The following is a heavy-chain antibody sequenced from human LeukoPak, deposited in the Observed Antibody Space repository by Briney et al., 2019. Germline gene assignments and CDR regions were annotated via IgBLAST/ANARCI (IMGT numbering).Heavy chain of an antibody. CDR2: IKQDGSEK. J-gene: IGHJ4*02. V-gene: IGHV3-7*01. CDR3: ARVPYYDSSGYYGWDY. CDR1: GFTFSSYW. Sequence: GGSLRLSCAASGFTFSSYWMSWVRQAPGKGREWVANIKQDGSEKYYLDSVKGRFTISRDNAKNSLYLQMNSLRAEDTAVYYCARVPYYDSSGYYGWDYWGQGTLVTVSS. D-gene: IGHD3-22*01.